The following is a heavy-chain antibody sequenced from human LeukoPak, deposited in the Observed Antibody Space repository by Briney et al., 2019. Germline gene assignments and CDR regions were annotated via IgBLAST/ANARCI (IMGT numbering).Heavy chain of an antibody. CDR2: ISGSGGST. V-gene: IGHV3-23*01. CDR1: GFTFRDYP. J-gene: IGHJ4*02. D-gene: IGHD4-17*01. CDR3: AKGDYGDYDYFLDY. Sequence: GGSLRLSCAASGFTFRDYPMSWVRQAPGKGLEVVSDISGSGGSTYYADSVKGRFTISRDNWKNTLYLQMNSLSVEDTAVYYCAKGDYGDYDYFLDYWGQGTMVTVSS.